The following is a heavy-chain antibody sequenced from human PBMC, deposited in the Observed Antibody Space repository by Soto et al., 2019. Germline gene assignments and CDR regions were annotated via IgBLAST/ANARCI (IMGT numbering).Heavy chain of an antibody. Sequence: QITLKESSPTLVKPTQTLTLTCTFSGFSLNTFGVGVGWIRQPPGKALECLGVVYWDDDKRYSPSLKTRLSITKDSSKNQTVLTMTNMDPMDTATYYCARRLNLDAFDFWGQGTMVAVSS. CDR1: GFSLNTFGVG. CDR3: ARRLNLDAFDF. V-gene: IGHV2-5*02. J-gene: IGHJ3*01. CDR2: VYWDDDK.